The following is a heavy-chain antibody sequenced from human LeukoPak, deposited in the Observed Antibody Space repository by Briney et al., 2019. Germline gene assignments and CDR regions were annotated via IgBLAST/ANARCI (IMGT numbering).Heavy chain of an antibody. CDR3: ARDYYDSSGYYYSIHGMDV. Sequence: GSLRLSCAASGFTFSSYSMNWVRQAPGKGLEWVSSISSSSSYIYYADSVKGRFTISRDNAKNSLYLQMNSLRAEDTAVYYCARDYYDSSGYYYSIHGMDVWGQGTTVTVSS. CDR1: GFTFSSYS. V-gene: IGHV3-21*01. D-gene: IGHD3-22*01. J-gene: IGHJ6*02. CDR2: ISSSSSYI.